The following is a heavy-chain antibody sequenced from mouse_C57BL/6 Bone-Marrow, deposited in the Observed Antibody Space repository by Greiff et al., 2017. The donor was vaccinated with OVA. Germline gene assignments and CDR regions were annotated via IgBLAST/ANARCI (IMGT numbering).Heavy chain of an antibody. CDR1: GFTFSSYA. CDR2: ISSGGDYI. D-gene: IGHD2-1*01. J-gene: IGHJ3*01. Sequence: EVQLVESGEGLVKPGGSLKLSCAASGFTFSSYAMSWVRQTPEKRLEWVAYISSGGDYIYYADTVKGRFTISRDNARNTLYLQMSSLKSEDTAMYYCTRDEGVYYGNSPWFAYWGQGTLVTVSA. CDR3: TRDEGVYYGNSPWFAY. V-gene: IGHV5-9-1*02.